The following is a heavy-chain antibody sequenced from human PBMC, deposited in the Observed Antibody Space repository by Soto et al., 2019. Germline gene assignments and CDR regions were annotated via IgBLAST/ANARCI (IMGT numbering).Heavy chain of an antibody. V-gene: IGHV3-53*04. Sequence: GGSLRLSCAASGFTVSSNYMSWVRQAPGKGLEWVSVIYSGGSTYYADSVKGRFTISRHNSKNTLYLQMNSLRAEDTAVYYCAGRRITIFGVVEPWGQGTLVTVSS. D-gene: IGHD3-3*01. CDR3: AGRRITIFGVVEP. J-gene: IGHJ5*02. CDR1: GFTVSSNY. CDR2: IYSGGST.